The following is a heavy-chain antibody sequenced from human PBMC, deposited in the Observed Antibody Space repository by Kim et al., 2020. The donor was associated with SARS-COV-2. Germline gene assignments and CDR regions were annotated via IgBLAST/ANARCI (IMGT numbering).Heavy chain of an antibody. J-gene: IGHJ4*02. D-gene: IGHD3-3*01. CDR1: GGSLNGYY. Sequence: SETLSLTCGVYGGSLNGYYWSWIRQPPGKGREWVGEINHRGNTNYNSSLKSRLTISIDPSKNQLTLRLDTVTAADTAVYYCAGGSYAIFGVVIQTTPFDYWGQGTMVTVSS. V-gene: IGHV4-34*01. CDR3: AGGSYAIFGVVIQTTPFDY. CDR2: INHRGNT.